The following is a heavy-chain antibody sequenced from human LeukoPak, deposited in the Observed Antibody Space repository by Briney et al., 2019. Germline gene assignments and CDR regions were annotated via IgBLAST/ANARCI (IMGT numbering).Heavy chain of an antibody. Sequence: GGSLRLSCAASGFTFSSYSMNWVRQAPGKGLEWVSYISSSSSTIYYADSVKGRFTISRDNAKNSLYLQMNSLRAEDTAVCYCARVKTRYYDSSGLEYWGQGTLVTVSS. D-gene: IGHD3-22*01. J-gene: IGHJ4*02. V-gene: IGHV3-48*01. CDR1: GFTFSSYS. CDR3: ARVKTRYYDSSGLEY. CDR2: ISSSSSTI.